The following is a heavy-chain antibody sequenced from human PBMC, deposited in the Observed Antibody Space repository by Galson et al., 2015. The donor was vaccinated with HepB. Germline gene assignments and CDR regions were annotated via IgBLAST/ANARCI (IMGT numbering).Heavy chain of an antibody. Sequence: SLRLSCAASGFTFSNYWMHWVRQAPGKGLVWVSRIKSNGETADYADSVKGRFTISRDNAKNRLFMDMNRLTVEDTAVYFCARTITPAPIPLFDSWGQGTLVTVSS. D-gene: IGHD3-10*01. CDR3: ARTITPAPIPLFDS. CDR1: GFTFSNYW. CDR2: IKSNGETA. J-gene: IGHJ4*02. V-gene: IGHV3-74*01.